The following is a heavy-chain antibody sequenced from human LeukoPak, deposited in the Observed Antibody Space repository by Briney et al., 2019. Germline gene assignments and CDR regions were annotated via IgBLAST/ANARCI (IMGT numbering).Heavy chain of an antibody. CDR3: ARGPLYYYDSSGYGSWYYYYGMDV. V-gene: IGHV4-30-4*01. Sequence: SQTLSLTCTVSGGSISSGDYCWSWIRRPPGQGLEWIGYIYDSGSTYDNPSLKSRVTISVDTSKNQFSLKLSSVTAADTAVYYCARGPLYYYDSSGYGSWYYYYGMDVWGQGTTVTVSS. CDR2: IYDSGST. CDR1: GGSISSGDYC. J-gene: IGHJ6*02. D-gene: IGHD3-22*01.